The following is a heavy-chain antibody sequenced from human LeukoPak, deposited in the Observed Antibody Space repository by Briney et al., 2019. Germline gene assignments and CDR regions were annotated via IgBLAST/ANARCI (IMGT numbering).Heavy chain of an antibody. J-gene: IGHJ5*02. D-gene: IGHD3-22*01. CDR1: GFTVSTNY. V-gene: IGHV3-66*01. Sequence: PGGSLRLSCAASGFTVSTNYMNWVRQAPGKGLEWVSIIYSDGSTYYADSVKGRFTISRDNSKNTLYLQMNSLRAEDTAVYYCVKDRDPWLLQNNWFDPWGQGTLVTVSS. CDR2: IYSDGST. CDR3: VKDRDPWLLQNNWFDP.